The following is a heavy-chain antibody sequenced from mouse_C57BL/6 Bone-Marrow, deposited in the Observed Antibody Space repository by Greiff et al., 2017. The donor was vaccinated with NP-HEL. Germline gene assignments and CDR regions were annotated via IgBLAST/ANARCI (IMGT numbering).Heavy chain of an antibody. D-gene: IGHD1-1*01. CDR2: ISSGSSTI. J-gene: IGHJ4*01. CDR1: GFTFSDYG. V-gene: IGHV5-17*01. CDR3: ATFYYYGSSPYYYAMDY. Sequence: EVQRVESGGGLVKPGGSLKLSCAASGFTFSDYGMHWVRQAPEKGLEWVAYISSGSSTIYYADTVKGRFTISRDNAKNTLFLQMTSLRSEDTAMYYCATFYYYGSSPYYYAMDYWGQGTSVTVSS.